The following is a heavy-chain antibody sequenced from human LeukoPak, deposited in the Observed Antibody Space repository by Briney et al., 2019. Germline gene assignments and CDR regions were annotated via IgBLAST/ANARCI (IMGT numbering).Heavy chain of an antibody. V-gene: IGHV4-39*01. CDR2: IYYSGST. Sequence: SETLSLTCTVSGGSISSSSYYWGWIRQPPGKGLEWIGSIYYSGSTYYNPSLKSRVTISVDTSKNQFSLKLSSVTAADTAVYYCARHLLTVVTLEEIFDYWGQGTLVTVSS. D-gene: IGHD4-23*01. CDR3: ARHLLTVVTLEEIFDY. J-gene: IGHJ4*02. CDR1: GGSISSSSYY.